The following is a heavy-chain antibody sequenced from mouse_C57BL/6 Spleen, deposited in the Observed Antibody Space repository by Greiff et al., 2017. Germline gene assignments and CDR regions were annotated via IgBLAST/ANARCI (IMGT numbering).Heavy chain of an antibody. J-gene: IGHJ2*01. CDR2: IGPETGGT. V-gene: IGHV1-15*01. CDR3: TRGEGELRYFDY. D-gene: IGHD3-2*02. CDR1: GYTFTDYE. Sequence: QVQLKESGAELVRPGASVTLSCKASGYTFTDYEMHWVKQTPVHGLEWIGAIGPETGGTAYNQKFKGKAILTADKSSSTAYMELRSLTSEDSAVYYGTRGEGELRYFDYWGQGTTLTVSS.